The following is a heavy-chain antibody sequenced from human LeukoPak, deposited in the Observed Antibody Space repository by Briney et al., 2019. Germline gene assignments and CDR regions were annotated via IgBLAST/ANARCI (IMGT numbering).Heavy chain of an antibody. CDR1: GFTFSSYA. D-gene: IGHD2-15*01. V-gene: IGHV3-23*01. Sequence: GGSLRLSCAASGFTFSSYAMSWVRQAPGKGLEWVSAISGSGGSTYYADSVKGRFTISRDNSKNTLYLQMNSLRAEDTAVYYCAKESRYCSGGSCLDLFDPWGQGTLVTVSS. CDR3: AKESRYCSGGSCLDLFDP. J-gene: IGHJ5*02. CDR2: ISGSGGST.